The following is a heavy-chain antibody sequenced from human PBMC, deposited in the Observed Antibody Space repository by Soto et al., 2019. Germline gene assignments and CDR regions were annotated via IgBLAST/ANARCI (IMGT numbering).Heavy chain of an antibody. J-gene: IGHJ6*02. CDR2: ISSTTNYI. Sequence: GGSLRLSCAASGFTFTRYSMNWVRQAPGKGLEWVSSISSTTNYIYYADSVKGRFTISRDNSKNTLYLQMNSLRAEDTAVYYCARDFTRYSAYYYGMDVWGQGTTVTVSS. CDR1: GFTFTRYS. CDR3: ARDFTRYSAYYYGMDV. D-gene: IGHD3-9*01. V-gene: IGHV3-21*01.